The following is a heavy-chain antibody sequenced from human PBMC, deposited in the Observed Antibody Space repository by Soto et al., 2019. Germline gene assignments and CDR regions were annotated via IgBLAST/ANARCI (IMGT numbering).Heavy chain of an antibody. CDR3: AGGDGSKVTYYYYGMDV. V-gene: IGHV3-48*02. Sequence: GGSLRLSCVASGFTLSRYNMNWVRQAPGKGLEWVSYISRSSNSIYYADSVKGRFTISRDNAKDSLYLQMNSLRDEDTAVYYCAGGDGSKVTYYYYGMDVWGQGTTVTVSS. J-gene: IGHJ6*02. D-gene: IGHD4-4*01. CDR2: ISRSSNSI. CDR1: GFTLSRYN.